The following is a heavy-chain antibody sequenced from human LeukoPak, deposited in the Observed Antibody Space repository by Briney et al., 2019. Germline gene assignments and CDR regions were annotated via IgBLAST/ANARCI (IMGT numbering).Heavy chain of an antibody. CDR1: GFTFSSYA. V-gene: IGHV3-30*04. Sequence: PGKSLRLSCEASGFTFSSYAMHWVRQAPGKGLEWVSIISYDGSDEKSADSVKGRFTISRDNAKNMVFLQMNSLRPEDTAVYYCARDQGATLVREVTPYLDYWGQGTLVSVSS. J-gene: IGHJ4*02. D-gene: IGHD3-10*01. CDR2: ISYDGSDE. CDR3: ARDQGATLVREVTPYLDY.